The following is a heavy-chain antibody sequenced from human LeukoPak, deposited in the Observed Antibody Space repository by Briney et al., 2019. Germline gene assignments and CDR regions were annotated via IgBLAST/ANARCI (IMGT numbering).Heavy chain of an antibody. Sequence: GGSLRLSCAASGFTFSSYATHWVRQAPGKGLEWVAVISYDGSNKYYADSVKGRFTISRDNSKNTLYLQMNSLRAEDTAVYYCARVTYHDILPDAFDIWGQGTMVTVSS. V-gene: IGHV3-30-3*01. CDR2: ISYDGSNK. J-gene: IGHJ3*02. CDR3: ARVTYHDILPDAFDI. CDR1: GFTFSSYA. D-gene: IGHD3-9*01.